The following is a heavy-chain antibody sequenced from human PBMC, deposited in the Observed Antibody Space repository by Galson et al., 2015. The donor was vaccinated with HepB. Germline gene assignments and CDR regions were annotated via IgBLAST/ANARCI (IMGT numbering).Heavy chain of an antibody. CDR2: IYYSGST. D-gene: IGHD1-7*01. CDR3: ARVNRVELPHYYYYGMDV. J-gene: IGHJ6*02. CDR1: GGSVSSGSYY. Sequence: SETLSLTCTVSGGSVSSGSYYWSWIRQPPGKGLEWIGYIYYSGSTNYNPSLKSRVTISVDTSKNQFSLRLSSVTAADTAVYYCARVNRVELPHYYYYGMDVWGQGTTVTVSS. V-gene: IGHV4-61*01.